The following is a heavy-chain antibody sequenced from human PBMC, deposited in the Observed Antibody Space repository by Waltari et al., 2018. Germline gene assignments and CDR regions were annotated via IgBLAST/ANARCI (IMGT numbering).Heavy chain of an antibody. CDR3: ARSSNYILRY. V-gene: IGHV1-18*01. D-gene: IGHD3-10*01. Sequence: QVRLVQSGVEVKKPGASVKVSCKTSGYTFTDNGITWVRQAPGQGLEWMGWVSANSGKTKYAQRFQGRVTMTTEKSTSTSYMELRSLRSDDTAMYYCARSSNYILRYWGQGSLVTVSS. J-gene: IGHJ4*01. CDR1: GYTFTDNG. CDR2: VSANSGKT.